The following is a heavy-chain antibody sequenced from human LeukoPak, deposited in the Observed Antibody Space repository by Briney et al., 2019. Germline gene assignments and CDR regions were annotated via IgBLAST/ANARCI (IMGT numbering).Heavy chain of an antibody. CDR3: AKGRGTTVTAAANY. CDR1: GFTFSNYS. J-gene: IGHJ4*02. V-gene: IGHV3-23*01. Sequence: GGSLRLSCAASGFTFSNYSMSWVSQDPGKGLEWVSTISGTGGTTYYADSVKGRFTISRDNSKNTLFLQFNSLRADDTAVYYCAKGRGTTVTAAANYWGQGTLVTVSS. CDR2: ISGTGGTT. D-gene: IGHD4-17*01.